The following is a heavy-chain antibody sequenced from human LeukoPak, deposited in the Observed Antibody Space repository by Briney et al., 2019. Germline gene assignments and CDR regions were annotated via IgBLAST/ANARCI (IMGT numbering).Heavy chain of an antibody. Sequence: SETLSLTCTVSGGSISSYYWSWIRQPPGKGPEWIGYIYYSGSTNYNPSLKSRVTISVDTSKNQFSLKLSSVTAADTAVYYCAREAGVHYYYGMDVWGQGTTVTVSS. CDR2: IYYSGST. D-gene: IGHD6-19*01. CDR1: GGSISSYY. J-gene: IGHJ6*02. V-gene: IGHV4-59*01. CDR3: AREAGVHYYYGMDV.